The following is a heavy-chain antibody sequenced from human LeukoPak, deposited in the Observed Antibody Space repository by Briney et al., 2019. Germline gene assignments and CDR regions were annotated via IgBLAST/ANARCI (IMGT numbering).Heavy chain of an antibody. CDR3: ARASERYSGHLGY. V-gene: IGHV1-2*02. CDR1: GYTFTSYA. Sequence: ASVKVSCKASGYTFTSYAMNWVRQAPGQGLEWMGWINPNRGDSIYAQKFQGRVTLTSDPSISTAYMEVTRLRSDDTAVYYCARASERYSGHLGYWGQGTLATVSS. J-gene: IGHJ4*02. D-gene: IGHD2-15*01. CDR2: INPNRGDS.